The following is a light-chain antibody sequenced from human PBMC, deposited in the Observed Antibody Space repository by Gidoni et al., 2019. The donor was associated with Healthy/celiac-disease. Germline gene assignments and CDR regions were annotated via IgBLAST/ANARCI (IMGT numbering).Light chain of an antibody. J-gene: IGKJ3*01. CDR3: QQRSNWPPVT. CDR2: DAS. Sequence: EIVLTQSPATLSLSPGDRATLSCRASQSVSSYLAWYQQKPGQAPRLLIYDASNRATGIPARFSGSGSGTDFTLTISILEPEDFAVYYCQQRSNWPPVTFGPGTKVDIK. CDR1: QSVSSY. V-gene: IGKV3-11*01.